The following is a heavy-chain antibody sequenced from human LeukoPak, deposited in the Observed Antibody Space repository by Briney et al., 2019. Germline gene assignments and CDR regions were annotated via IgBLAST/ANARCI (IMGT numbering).Heavy chain of an antibody. CDR1: GGSISSYY. CDR2: IYYSGST. CDR3: ARGGVRGYGPPNWFDP. D-gene: IGHD5-12*01. Sequence: SETLSLTCTVSGGSISSYYWSWIRQPPGKGLEWIGYIYYSGSTNYNPSLKSRVTISVDTSKNQFSLKLSSVTAADTAVYYCARGGVRGYGPPNWFDPWGQGTLVTVSS. J-gene: IGHJ5*02. V-gene: IGHV4-59*12.